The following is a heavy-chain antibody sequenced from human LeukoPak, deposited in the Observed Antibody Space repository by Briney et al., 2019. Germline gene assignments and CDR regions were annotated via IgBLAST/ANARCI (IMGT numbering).Heavy chain of an antibody. Sequence: ASVKVSCKASGYTFTGYYMHWVRQAPGQGLEWMGWINPNSGGTNYAQKFQGRVTMTRDTSISTAYMELSRLRSDDTAVYYCARDYGGGQDSSSWYWVRPPTYYYYMDVWGKGTTVTVSS. J-gene: IGHJ6*03. CDR1: GYTFTGYY. CDR2: INPNSGGT. D-gene: IGHD6-13*01. V-gene: IGHV1-2*02. CDR3: ARDYGGGQDSSSWYWVRPPTYYYYMDV.